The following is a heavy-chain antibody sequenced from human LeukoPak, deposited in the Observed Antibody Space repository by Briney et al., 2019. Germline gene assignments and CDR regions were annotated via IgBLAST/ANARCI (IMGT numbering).Heavy chain of an antibody. CDR2: IYHSGST. Sequence: KPSETLSLTCAVSGGSISSSNWWTWVRPPPGKGLEWIGNIYHSGSTKYNPSLKSRVTISVDKSKNKFSLSLSSVTAADTAFYHCARGNGSSYFFDYWGQGTLVTVSS. CDR1: GGSISSSNW. D-gene: IGHD6-6*01. V-gene: IGHV4-4*02. CDR3: ARGNGSSYFFDY. J-gene: IGHJ4*02.